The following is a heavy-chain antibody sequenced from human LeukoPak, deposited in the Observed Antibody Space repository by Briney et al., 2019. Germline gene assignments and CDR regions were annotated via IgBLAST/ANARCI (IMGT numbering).Heavy chain of an antibody. J-gene: IGHJ4*02. V-gene: IGHV3-21*01. CDR3: AKDWSSSWYYFDY. Sequence: GGSLRLSCAAPGFTFSSYSMNWVRQAPGKGLEWVSSTSSSSSYIYYADSVKGRFTISRDNAKNSLYLQMNSLRAEDTAVYYCAKDWSSSWYYFDYWGQGTLVTVSS. CDR2: TSSSSSYI. CDR1: GFTFSSYS. D-gene: IGHD6-13*01.